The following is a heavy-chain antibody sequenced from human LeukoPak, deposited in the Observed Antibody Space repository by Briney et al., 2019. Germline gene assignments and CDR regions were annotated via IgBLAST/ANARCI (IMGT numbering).Heavy chain of an antibody. CDR1: GFTFSSYW. J-gene: IGHJ1*01. V-gene: IGHV3-74*01. D-gene: IGHD3-22*01. Sequence: GGSLRLSCAASGFTFSSYWMHWVRQAPGKGLVWVSRFKSDGSTNYADSVKGRFTISRDNAKNTVSLQMNSLRAEDTGVYYCARAPSEIGGYYPEYFRHWGQGTLVTVSS. CDR2: FKSDGST. CDR3: ARAPSEIGGYYPEYFRH.